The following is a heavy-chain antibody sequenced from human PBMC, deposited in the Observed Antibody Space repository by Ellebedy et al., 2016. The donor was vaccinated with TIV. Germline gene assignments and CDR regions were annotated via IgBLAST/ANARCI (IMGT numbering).Heavy chain of an antibody. J-gene: IGHJ4*02. V-gene: IGHV1-69*02. CDR3: ARSEDTSGYFYFFDY. D-gene: IGHD3-22*01. CDR1: GYTFSTYT. CDR2: IIAMYGIA. Sequence: AASVTVSCKASGYTFSTYTISWVRQAPGQGLEWMGSIIAMYGIANNAQKFQGRVTINADKSTSTAYMELSNLRSDDTAVYYCARSEDTSGYFYFFDYWGQGTLVTVSS.